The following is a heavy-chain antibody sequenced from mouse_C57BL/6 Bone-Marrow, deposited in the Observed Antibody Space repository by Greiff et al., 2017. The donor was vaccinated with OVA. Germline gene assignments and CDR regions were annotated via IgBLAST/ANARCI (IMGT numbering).Heavy chain of an antibody. D-gene: IGHD1-1*01. V-gene: IGHV1-59*01. J-gene: IGHJ3*01. CDR3: ARRYLNAGFAY. CDR1: GYTFTSYW. CDR2: IDPSDSYT. Sequence: QVHVKQPGAELVRPGTSVKLSCKASGYTFTSYWMHWVKQRPGQGLEWIGVIDPSDSYTNYNQKFKGKATLTVDTSSSTAYMQLSSLTSEDSAVYYCARRYLNAGFAYWGQGTLVTVSA.